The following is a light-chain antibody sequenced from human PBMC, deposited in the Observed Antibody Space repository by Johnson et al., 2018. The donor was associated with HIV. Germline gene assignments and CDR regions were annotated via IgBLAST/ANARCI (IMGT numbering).Light chain of an antibody. Sequence: QAVLTQPPSVSAAPGQKVTISCSRSSSTIGTNYVSWYQQFPGTAPKLLIFDKNKRPSGIPDRFSASQSGTSATLDLTGLPTGDEADYYCGTWDTSPGAHYVFGSGTKVTVL. CDR2: DKN. V-gene: IGLV1-51*01. J-gene: IGLJ1*01. CDR3: GTWDTSPGAHYV. CDR1: SSTIGTNY.